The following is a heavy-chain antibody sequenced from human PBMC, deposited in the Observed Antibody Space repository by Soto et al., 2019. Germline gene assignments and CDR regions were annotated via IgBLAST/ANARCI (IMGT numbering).Heavy chain of an antibody. CDR2: IYYSGNT. CDR3: ARVRTYSSSWDSFDFDY. D-gene: IGHD6-13*01. J-gene: IGHJ4*02. V-gene: IGHV4-31*03. Sequence: QVHLQESGPGLVKPSQTLSLTCTVSGGSISSGGYYWSWIRQHPGKGLEWIGYIYYSGNTYYNPSLRSRITISVDTSKNQFSLKLSSVTAADTAVYCCARVRTYSSSWDSFDFDYWGQGTLVTVSP. CDR1: GGSISSGGYY.